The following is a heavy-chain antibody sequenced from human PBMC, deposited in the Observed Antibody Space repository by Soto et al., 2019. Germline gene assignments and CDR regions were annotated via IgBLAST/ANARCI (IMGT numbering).Heavy chain of an antibody. CDR1: GGSFSGYY. CDR2: INHSGST. Sequence: QVQLQQWGAGLLKPSETLSLTCAVYGGSFSGYYWSWIRQPPGKGLEWIGEINHSGSTTYNPSLKSRVTISVDTSKNQVSLKLSSGTAADTAVYYCARHGFQWGYYWGPGTLVTVSS. J-gene: IGHJ4*02. D-gene: IGHD1-26*01. CDR3: ARHGFQWGYY. V-gene: IGHV4-34*01.